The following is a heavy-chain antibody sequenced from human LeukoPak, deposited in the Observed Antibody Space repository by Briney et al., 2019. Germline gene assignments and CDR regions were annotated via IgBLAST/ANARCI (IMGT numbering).Heavy chain of an antibody. J-gene: IGHJ4*02. CDR1: GYTFTSYD. Sequence: ASVKVSCKASGYTFTSYDINWVRQATGQGLEWMGWMSPNSGNTGYAQKFQGRVTMTRNTSISTAYMELSSLRSEDTAVYYCARGGGFDYGGNFVWGCWGQGTLVTVSS. D-gene: IGHD4-23*01. CDR3: ARGGGFDYGGNFVWGC. V-gene: IGHV1-8*01. CDR2: MSPNSGNT.